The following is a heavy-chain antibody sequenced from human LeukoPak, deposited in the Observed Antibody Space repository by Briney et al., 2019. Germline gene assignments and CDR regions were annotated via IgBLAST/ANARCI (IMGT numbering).Heavy chain of an antibody. J-gene: IGHJ6*03. CDR1: GFTFSSYS. CDR3: AGDYVVPAAIIYYYYYTDV. CDR2: ISSSSSTI. Sequence: PGGSLRLSCAASGFTFSSYSMNWVRQAPGKGLEWVSYISSSSSTIYYADSVKGRFTISRDNAENSLYLQMNSLRAEDTAVYYCAGDYVVPAAIIYYYYYTDVWGKGTTVTVSS. D-gene: IGHD2-2*02. V-gene: IGHV3-48*01.